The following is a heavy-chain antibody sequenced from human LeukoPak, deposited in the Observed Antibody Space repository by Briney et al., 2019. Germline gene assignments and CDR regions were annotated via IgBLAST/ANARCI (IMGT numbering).Heavy chain of an antibody. V-gene: IGHV3-23*01. D-gene: IGHD2-15*01. CDR2: IGTGGDT. CDR3: AKSRVVDRRGYFDY. Sequence: GDSLRLSCVASGFTFNIYPMTWVRQSPEKGLEWVSTIGTGGDTYYADSVKGRFTISRDDSKNTLYLQMHSLGAEDTAVYYCAKSRVVDRRGYFDYWGQRTLVTVSS. J-gene: IGHJ4*02. CDR1: GFTFNIYP.